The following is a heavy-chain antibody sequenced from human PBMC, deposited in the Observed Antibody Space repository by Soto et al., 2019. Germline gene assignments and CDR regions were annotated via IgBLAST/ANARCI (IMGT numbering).Heavy chain of an antibody. V-gene: IGHV1-69*13. D-gene: IGHD6-19*01. CDR3: AMIDYSSGSDY. CDR2: IIPIFGTT. CDR1: GYTFTSYD. J-gene: IGHJ4*02. Sequence: SVKVSCKASGYTFTSYDIDWVRQAPGQGLEWMGGIIPIFGTTKYAQKFQGRVTIIADESTTTAYMELSSLRSEDTAVYYCAMIDYSSGSDYWGQGTLVTVSS.